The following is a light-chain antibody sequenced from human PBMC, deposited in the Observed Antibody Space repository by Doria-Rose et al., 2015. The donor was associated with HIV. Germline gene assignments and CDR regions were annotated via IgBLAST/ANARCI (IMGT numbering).Light chain of an antibody. CDR1: QTVSTY. J-gene: IGKJ1*01. Sequence: IQMTQSPSSLSASIGDRVTITCRASQTVSTYLNWFQQEPGKAPKLLIYAASRLQSGVPSRFSGSGSGTDFTLTISGLQPGDFATYYCQQTYSSPPWTLGQGTKVEMK. V-gene: IGKV1-39*01. CDR3: QQTYSSPPWT. CDR2: AAS.